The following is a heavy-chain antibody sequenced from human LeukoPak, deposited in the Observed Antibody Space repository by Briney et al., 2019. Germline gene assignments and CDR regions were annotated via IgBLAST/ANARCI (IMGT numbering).Heavy chain of an antibody. D-gene: IGHD2-2*01. CDR1: GGSITSTVYY. CDR3: AGQPKDTRGGY. Sequence: SETLSLTCAVSGGSITSTVYYWVWFRQSSGKGLEWIGSIYYSGSTYYNPSLKSRVTISVDTSKNQFSLRLTSVTAADTAVYFCAGQPKDTRGGYWDQGTLVTVSS. V-gene: IGHV4-39*01. J-gene: IGHJ1*01. CDR2: IYYSGST.